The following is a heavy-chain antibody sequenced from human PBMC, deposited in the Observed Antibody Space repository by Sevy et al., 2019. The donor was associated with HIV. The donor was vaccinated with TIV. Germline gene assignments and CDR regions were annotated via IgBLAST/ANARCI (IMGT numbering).Heavy chain of an antibody. CDR1: GFTFSSYD. J-gene: IGHJ4*02. CDR3: AKDLEQQLGPDY. V-gene: IGHV3-23*01. CDR2: ISPTGGTT. Sequence: GGYLRLSCAASGFTFSSYDMSWVRQAPGKGLEWVSGISPTGGTTHYAESVKGRFIISRENSKKTLFLQMNSLRAEDTALYYCAKDLEQQLGPDYWGQGTQVTVSS. D-gene: IGHD6-13*01.